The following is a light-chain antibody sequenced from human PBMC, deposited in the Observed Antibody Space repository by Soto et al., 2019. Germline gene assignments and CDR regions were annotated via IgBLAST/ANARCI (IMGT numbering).Light chain of an antibody. Sequence: QSELTQPPSASGSPGQSVTISCTGTSSDVGAYKYGSRYQQYPGKAPKLMIYEVNTRPSGVPDRFSGSKSGTTASLTVSGLEDEDEADYYFTSYTGGNIWVFGGGTKLTVL. J-gene: IGLJ3*02. CDR3: TSYTGGNIWV. V-gene: IGLV2-8*01. CDR2: EVN. CDR1: SSDVGAYKY.